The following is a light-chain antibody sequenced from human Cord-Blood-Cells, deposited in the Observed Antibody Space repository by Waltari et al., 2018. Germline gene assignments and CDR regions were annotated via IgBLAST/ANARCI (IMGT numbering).Light chain of an antibody. V-gene: IGKV1-17*01. J-gene: IGKJ1*01. Sequence: DIQMTQSPSSLSASVGDRVTITCRASQGISNDLGWYQQKPGKAPKRLIYAASSLQSGVPSRWSGSGSGTEFTLTISSLQPEDFATYYCLQHNSYSTWTFGQGTKVEIK. CDR1: QGISND. CDR2: AAS. CDR3: LQHNSYSTWT.